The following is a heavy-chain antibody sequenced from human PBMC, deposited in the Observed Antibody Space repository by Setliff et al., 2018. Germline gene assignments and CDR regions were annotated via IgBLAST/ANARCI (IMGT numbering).Heavy chain of an antibody. CDR2: IFYSGRT. CDR1: GASITNINYY. CDR3: ARGIGGYCSSMSCSNESWP. V-gene: IGHV4-39*07. J-gene: IGHJ5*02. Sequence: SETLSLTCTVSGASITNINYYWGLIRQPPGKGLEWIGSIFYSGRTFYNPSLKSRVTISVDTSKNQFSLKLSSVTAADTAVYYCARGIGGYCSSMSCSNESWPWGQGTLVTVS. D-gene: IGHD2-2*01.